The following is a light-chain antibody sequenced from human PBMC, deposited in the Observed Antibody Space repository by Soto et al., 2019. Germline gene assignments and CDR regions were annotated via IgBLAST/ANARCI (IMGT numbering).Light chain of an antibody. V-gene: IGKV1-5*01. Sequence: DIQMTQSPSTLSASVGDRVTITCRASQSISSWLAWYQQKPGKAPKLLIYDASSLESGAPSRFSGSGSGTEFTLTISSLQRDDFATYYCQKYNSAPRTFGQGTKVDIK. J-gene: IGKJ1*01. CDR2: DAS. CDR3: QKYNSAPRT. CDR1: QSISSW.